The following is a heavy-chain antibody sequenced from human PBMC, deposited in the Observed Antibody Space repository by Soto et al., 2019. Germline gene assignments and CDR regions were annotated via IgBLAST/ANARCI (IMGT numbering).Heavy chain of an antibody. V-gene: IGHV3-23*01. CDR1: GFTYSSYA. J-gene: IGHJ6*03. D-gene: IGHD1-1*01. CDR3: AKGGSPGTYYYYYYMDV. Sequence: GGSLRLSCAASGFTYSSYAMSWVRQAPGKGLEWVSCMSGSGGSTYYADSVKGRFTISRDNLKNTLFLQMNSLRAEDTAVYYCAKGGSPGTYYYYYYMDVWGKGTTVTVSS. CDR2: MSGSGGST.